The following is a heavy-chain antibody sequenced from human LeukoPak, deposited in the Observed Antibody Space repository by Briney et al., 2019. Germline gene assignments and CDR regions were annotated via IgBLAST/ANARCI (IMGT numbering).Heavy chain of an antibody. CDR3: ARDPAANWGFDY. J-gene: IGHJ4*02. CDR1: GYTFTSYY. CDR2: INPSGGST. Sequence: GASVKVSCKASGYTFTSYYMHWVRQAPGQGLEWMGTINPSGGSTSYAQKFQGRVTMTRDTSTSTVYMELSSLRSEDTAVYYCARDPAANWGFDYWGQGTLVTVSS. V-gene: IGHV1-46*01. D-gene: IGHD7-27*01.